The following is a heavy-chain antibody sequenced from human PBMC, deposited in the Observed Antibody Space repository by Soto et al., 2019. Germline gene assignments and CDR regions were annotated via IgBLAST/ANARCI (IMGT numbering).Heavy chain of an antibody. J-gene: IGHJ4*02. CDR2: IIPMFPTT. CDR3: ATDGDSADYGY. D-gene: IGHD2-21*01. CDR1: GDTFGRNA. Sequence: QVQLVQSGAEVKRPGSSVKVSCKASGDTFGRNAIHWVRQAPGQGLEWMGGIIPMFPTTNYAQKFKGRLTIYAHKSTGTVYMEMTSLRSEDTAVYYCATDGDSADYGYWGQGTLVTVSS. V-gene: IGHV1-69*06.